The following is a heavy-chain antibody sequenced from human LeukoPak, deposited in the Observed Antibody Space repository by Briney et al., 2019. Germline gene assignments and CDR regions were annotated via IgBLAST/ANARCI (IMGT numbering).Heavy chain of an antibody. D-gene: IGHD3-16*01. Sequence: ASETLSLTCAVYGGSFSGYYWSWIRQPPGKGLEWIGEINHSGSTNYNPSLKSRVTISVDTSKNQFSLKLSSVTAADTAVYYCAGQMGGHDAFDIWGQGTMVTVSS. CDR1: GGSFSGYY. CDR2: INHSGST. CDR3: AGQMGGHDAFDI. V-gene: IGHV4-34*01. J-gene: IGHJ3*02.